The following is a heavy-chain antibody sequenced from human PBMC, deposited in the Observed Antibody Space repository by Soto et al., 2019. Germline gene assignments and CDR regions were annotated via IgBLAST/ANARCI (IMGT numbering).Heavy chain of an antibody. Sequence: TSETLSLTCTVSGGSVSSGSYYWSWIRQPPGKGLEWIGYIYYSGSTNYKPALKSRATISVDTSKHQFSLQLRCVTVADTAVYYCARDAGTYCGGDCYSGFDYWGQGTLVTVYS. CDR1: GGSVSSGSYY. V-gene: IGHV4-61*01. CDR2: IYYSGST. D-gene: IGHD2-21*02. J-gene: IGHJ4*02. CDR3: ARDAGTYCGGDCYSGFDY.